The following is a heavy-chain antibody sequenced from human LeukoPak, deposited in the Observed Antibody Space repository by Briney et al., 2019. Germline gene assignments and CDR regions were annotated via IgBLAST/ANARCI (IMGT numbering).Heavy chain of an antibody. CDR2: INWNGGST. J-gene: IGHJ4*02. CDR1: GFTFDDYG. Sequence: GGSLRLSCAASGFTFDDYGMSWVRQAPGEGLEWVSGINWNGGSTGYADSVKGRFTISRDNAKNSLYLQMNSLRAEDTAVYYCAREYYDFWSGYSLASYAEGGSSSAADYWGQGTLVTVSS. D-gene: IGHD3-3*01. CDR3: AREYYDFWSGYSLASYAEGGSSSAADY. V-gene: IGHV3-20*04.